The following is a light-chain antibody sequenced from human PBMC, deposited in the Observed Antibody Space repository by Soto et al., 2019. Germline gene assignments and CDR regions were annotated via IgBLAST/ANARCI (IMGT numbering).Light chain of an antibody. CDR3: CSYTSSSTYV. CDR1: GSDVGGYNY. V-gene: IGLV2-14*01. J-gene: IGLJ1*01. CDR2: DVS. Sequence: QSALTQPASVSGYPGQSITISCTPTGSDVGGYNYVSWYQQYPGKAPKLMIYDVSNRPSGVSNRFSGSKSGNTAALIIFGLQAEDEADYYCCSYTSSSTYVFGTGTKVTV.